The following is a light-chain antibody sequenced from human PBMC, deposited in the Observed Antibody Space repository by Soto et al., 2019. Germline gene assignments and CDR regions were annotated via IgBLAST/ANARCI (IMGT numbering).Light chain of an antibody. CDR1: QSISSW. V-gene: IGKV1-12*01. Sequence: DIQMTQSPSTLSATAGDRVTITCRASQSISSWLAWYQHKPGKAPKLLVYAASSLQSGVPSRFSGSGSGTDFTLTISSLQPEDSATYYCQQANSFPQTFGQGTKVDIK. CDR2: AAS. J-gene: IGKJ1*01. CDR3: QQANSFPQT.